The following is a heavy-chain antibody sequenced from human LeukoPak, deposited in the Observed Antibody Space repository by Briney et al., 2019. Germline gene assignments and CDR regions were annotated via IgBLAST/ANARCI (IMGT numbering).Heavy chain of an antibody. CDR1: GGSLSSYY. D-gene: IGHD3-9*01. CDR2: IYSSGST. J-gene: IGHJ6*04. CDR3: ATEGGYDILTGNHINV. Sequence: PSETLSLTCSVSGGSLSSYYGSWIRHPAQMGLEWVGQIYSSGSTNYNPSLKSRVTISVDKSKNQFSLKLNSVTAADTAVYYCATEGGYDILTGNHINVWGKGTTVTVSS. V-gene: IGHV4-4*07.